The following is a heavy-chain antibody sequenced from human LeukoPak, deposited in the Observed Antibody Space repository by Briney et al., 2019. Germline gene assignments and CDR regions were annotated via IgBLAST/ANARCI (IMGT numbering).Heavy chain of an antibody. D-gene: IGHD3-9*01. J-gene: IGHJ4*02. CDR3: ASNPNYDILTGWVY. CDR1: GYTLTGYY. V-gene: IGHV1-2*02. Sequence: ASVKVSCKASGYTLTGYYMHWVRQAPGQGLEWMGWINPNSGGTNYAQKFQGRVTKTRDTSISTAYMELSRLRSDGTAVYYCASNPNYDILTGWVYWGQGTLVTVSS. CDR2: INPNSGGT.